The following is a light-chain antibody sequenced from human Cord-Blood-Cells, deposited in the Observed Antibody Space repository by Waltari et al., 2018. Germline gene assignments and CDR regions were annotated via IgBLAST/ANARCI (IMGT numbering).Light chain of an antibody. CDR1: SSDVGGYNY. Sequence: QSALTQPASVSGSPGQSITISCTGTSSDVGGYNYVSWYQQHPGNAPKLMIYEVSNRPSGVSTRFSGSTSGNTASLTISGLQAEDEADYYCSSYTSSSTRVFGGGTKLTVL. V-gene: IGLV2-14*01. J-gene: IGLJ3*02. CDR2: EVS. CDR3: SSYTSSSTRV.